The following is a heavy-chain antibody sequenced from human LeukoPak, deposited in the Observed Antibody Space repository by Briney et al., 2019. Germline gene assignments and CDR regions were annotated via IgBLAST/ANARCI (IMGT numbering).Heavy chain of an antibody. J-gene: IGHJ4*02. CDR3: AKDRYYDFWSGYYTPLDY. D-gene: IGHD3-3*01. CDR2: ISYDGSNK. V-gene: IGHV3-30*18. CDR1: GFTFSSYG. Sequence: GGSLRLSCAASGFTFSSYGMHWVRQAPGNGLEWVAVISYDGSNKYYADSVKGRFTISRDNSKNTLYLQMNSLRAEDTAVYYCAKDRYYDFWSGYYTPLDYWGQGTLVTVSS.